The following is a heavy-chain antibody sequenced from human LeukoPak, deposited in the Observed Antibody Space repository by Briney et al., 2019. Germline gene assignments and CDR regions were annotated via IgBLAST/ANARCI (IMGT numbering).Heavy chain of an antibody. J-gene: IGHJ4*02. CDR2: IWYDGSNK. Sequence: GGSLRLSCAASGFTFSSYGMHWVRQAPGKGLEWVAVIWYDGSNKYYADPVKGRSTISRDNSKNTLYLQMNSLRAEDTAVYYCAGSIAVAGTIDYWGQGTLVTVSS. CDR3: AGSIAVAGTIDY. V-gene: IGHV3-33*01. D-gene: IGHD6-19*01. CDR1: GFTFSSYG.